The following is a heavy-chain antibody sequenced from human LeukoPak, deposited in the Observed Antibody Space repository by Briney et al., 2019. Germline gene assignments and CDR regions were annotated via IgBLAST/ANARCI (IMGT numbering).Heavy chain of an antibody. CDR1: GFTFSSYS. Sequence: GGSLRLSCAASGFTFSSYSVNWVRQAPGKGLEWVSSISSSSTYIYYADSVKGRFTISRDNAKNSLYLQMNSLRAEDTAVYYCARVELLLSDLKTYYFDYWGQGTLVTVSS. D-gene: IGHD2-21*01. CDR3: ARVELLLSDLKTYYFDY. CDR2: ISSSSTYI. V-gene: IGHV3-21*01. J-gene: IGHJ4*02.